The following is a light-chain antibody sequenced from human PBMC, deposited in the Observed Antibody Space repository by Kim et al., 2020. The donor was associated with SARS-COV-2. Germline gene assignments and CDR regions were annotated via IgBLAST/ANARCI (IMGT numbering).Light chain of an antibody. CDR1: QDISSW. J-gene: IGKJ4*01. CDR3: QQYKSYPLT. V-gene: IGKV1D-16*01. Sequence: GSVAGTISITCRASQDISSWLAWDQQKPEKAPEPLIYAASNLQSGVPSRFSGSRSGTDFTLTISSLQPEDFATYSCQQYKSYPLTFGGGTKVDIK. CDR2: AAS.